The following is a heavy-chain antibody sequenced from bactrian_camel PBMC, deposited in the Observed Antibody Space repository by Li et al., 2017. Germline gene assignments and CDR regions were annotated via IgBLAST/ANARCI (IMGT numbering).Heavy chain of an antibody. V-gene: IGHV3S1*01. CDR1: DDIFSSSA. D-gene: IGHD4*01. Sequence: HVQLVESGGGLVQPGGSLRLSCAASDDIFSSSAMNWIRQAPGKGLEWVATVSTSGLTTYYPDSVKDRFTISRDDAKNTVYPQLNSLKTEDMAMYYCAKVGASTTIGTMATRADFGDWGQGTQVTVS. CDR2: VSTSGLTT. J-gene: IGHJ6*01. CDR3: AKVGASTTIGTMATRADFGD.